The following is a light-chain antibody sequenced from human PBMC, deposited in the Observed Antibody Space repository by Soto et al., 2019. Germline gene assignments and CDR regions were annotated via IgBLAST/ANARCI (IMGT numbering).Light chain of an antibody. Sequence: VLTQSPGTLSLSPGERATLSCRASQSVSNKLAWYQQKPGQAPRLLIYGASTRATGIPARFSGSGSGTEFTLTISSLQSEDFAVYYCQQYNNWPPLTFGGGTKVDNK. CDR2: GAS. CDR1: QSVSNK. CDR3: QQYNNWPPLT. V-gene: IGKV3-15*01. J-gene: IGKJ4*01.